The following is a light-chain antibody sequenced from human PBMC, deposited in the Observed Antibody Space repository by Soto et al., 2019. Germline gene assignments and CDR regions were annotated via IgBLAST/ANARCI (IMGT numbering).Light chain of an antibody. Sequence: EIVLTQSQATLSVSPGERATLSCRASQSVSINLAWYQQKPGQAPRLLIYGASTRATGIPARISASGSGIEFTLTISSLQSEDFAVYYCQHYNNWPPWTFGQGTEVEVK. CDR2: GAS. CDR3: QHYNNWPPWT. V-gene: IGKV3-15*01. CDR1: QSVSIN. J-gene: IGKJ1*01.